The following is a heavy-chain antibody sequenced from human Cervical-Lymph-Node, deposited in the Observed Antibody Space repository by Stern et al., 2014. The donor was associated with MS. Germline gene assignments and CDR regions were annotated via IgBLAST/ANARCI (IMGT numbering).Heavy chain of an antibody. Sequence: VQLVESGGGVVQPGRSLRVSCAASGFSFSIYAMHWVRQAPGKGLEWVALISYDGTNTSYANSVKGRFTISRDNSKNRLYLQMNSLRADDTALYYCAKDKRSGNYPLGAMDVWGQGTTVTVSS. CDR1: GFSFSIYA. CDR3: AKDKRSGNYPLGAMDV. D-gene: IGHD1-26*01. CDR2: ISYDGTNT. J-gene: IGHJ6*02. V-gene: IGHV3-30*18.